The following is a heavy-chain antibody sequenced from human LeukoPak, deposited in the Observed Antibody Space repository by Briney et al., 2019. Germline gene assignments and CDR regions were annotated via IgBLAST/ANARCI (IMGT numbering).Heavy chain of an antibody. CDR3: ARERVTMVRGVIPKPYYYYGMDV. V-gene: IGHV1-69*04. CDR2: FIPMLGIA. D-gene: IGHD3-10*01. Sequence: SVKVSCKASGGTFSTYAISWVRQAPGQGLEWMGRFIPMLGIANYAQKLQGRVTMTTDTSASTAYMELRSLRSDDTAVYYCARERVTMVRGVIPKPYYYYGMDVWGQGTTVTVSS. J-gene: IGHJ6*02. CDR1: GGTFSTYA.